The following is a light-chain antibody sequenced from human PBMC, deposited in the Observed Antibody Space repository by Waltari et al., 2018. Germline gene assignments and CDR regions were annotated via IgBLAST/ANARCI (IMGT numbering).Light chain of an antibody. CDR1: QSVLYSSNNKNY. Sequence: DIVMTQSPDSLAVSLGERATINCKSSQSVLYSSNNKNYLAWYQQKPRQPPKLLIYWASTREAGVPDRVSGRGSGTDFTLTSSSLQAEDVAVYYCQQYYSAPFTFGQGTKLEI. CDR3: QQYYSAPFT. CDR2: WAS. V-gene: IGKV4-1*01. J-gene: IGKJ2*01.